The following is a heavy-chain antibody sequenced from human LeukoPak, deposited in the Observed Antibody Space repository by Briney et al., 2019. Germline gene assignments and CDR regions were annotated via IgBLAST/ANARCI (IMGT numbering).Heavy chain of an antibody. CDR3: ARRKAARPYYYYYMDV. J-gene: IGHJ6*03. V-gene: IGHV4-34*01. Sequence: SETLSLTCAVYGGSFSGYYWSWIRQPPGKGLEWIGEINHSGSTNYNPSLKSRVTISVDTSKNQFSLKLSSVTAADTAVYYCARRKAARPYYYYYMDVWGKETTVTVSS. CDR2: INHSGST. D-gene: IGHD6-6*01. CDR1: GGSFSGYY.